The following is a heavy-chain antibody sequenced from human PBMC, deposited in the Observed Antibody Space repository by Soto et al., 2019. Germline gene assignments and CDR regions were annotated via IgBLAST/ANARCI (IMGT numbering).Heavy chain of an antibody. CDR2: INPSGGGT. CDR3: ARGQLEYSISSRPLCPLDF. J-gene: IGHJ4*02. V-gene: IGHV1-46*01. D-gene: IGHD6-6*01. CDR1: GDTFITNY. Sequence: ASVKVSCKASGDTFITNYMYWVRQAPGQGLEWMGVINPSGGGTSYAKNFQGRVTMTRDTSTSTVYMEVSSLRVDDTAVYYCARGQLEYSISSRPLCPLDFWGQGTLVTVSS.